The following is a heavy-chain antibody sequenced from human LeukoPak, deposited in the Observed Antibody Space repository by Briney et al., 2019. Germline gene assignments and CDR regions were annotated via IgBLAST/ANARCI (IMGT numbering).Heavy chain of an antibody. CDR2: INSDGGGT. V-gene: IGHV3-74*01. D-gene: IGHD1-14*01. J-gene: IGHJ4*02. Sequence: GGSLRLSCAASGFTFSSYWMHWVRQAPGKGLVWVSRINSDGGGTDYADSVKGRFTISRDNAKNTLYLQMNSLRAEDTAIYYCGRVVTTSEDWGQGILVTVST. CDR1: GFTFSSYW. CDR3: GRVVTTSED.